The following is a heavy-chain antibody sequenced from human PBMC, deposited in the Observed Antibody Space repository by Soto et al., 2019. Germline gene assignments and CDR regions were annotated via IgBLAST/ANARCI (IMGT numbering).Heavy chain of an antibody. CDR1: GGSFSGYY. J-gene: IGHJ5*02. D-gene: IGHD4-17*01. CDR2: INHSGST. V-gene: IGHV4-34*01. Sequence: SETLSLTCAVYGGSFSGYYWSWIRQPPGKGLEWIGEINHSGSTNYNPSLKSRVTISVDTSKNQFSLKLSSVTAADTAVYYCATATTLTTRSGWFHPWGQGTLVTVS. CDR3: ATATTLTTRSGWFHP.